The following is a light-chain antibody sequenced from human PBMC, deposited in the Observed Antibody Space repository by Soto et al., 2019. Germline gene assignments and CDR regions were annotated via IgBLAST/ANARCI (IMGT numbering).Light chain of an antibody. CDR1: SSDVGAYNS. V-gene: IGLV2-14*01. CDR3: SSWTSSSSYV. J-gene: IGLJ1*01. CDR2: DVY. Sequence: QPVLTQPASVSGSPGQSIAISCTGTSSDVGAYNSVSWYQQYPGKAPKLMIHDVYNRPSGVSDRFSGSKSGNTASLTISGLQAEDEADYYCSSWTSSSSYVFGSGTKVTVL.